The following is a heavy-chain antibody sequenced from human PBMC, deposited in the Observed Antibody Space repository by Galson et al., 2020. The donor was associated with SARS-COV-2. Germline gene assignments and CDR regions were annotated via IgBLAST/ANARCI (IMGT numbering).Heavy chain of an antibody. V-gene: IGHV3-49*03. D-gene: IGHD2-2*02. CDR3: TRIRIVVGAAIVYYAMDV. J-gene: IGHJ6*02. Sequence: GGSLRLSCTASGFTFGDYAMSWFRQAPGKGLEWVGFIRSKDYGETTQYAASVRGRFIISRDDSKSIAYLQMNSLKTEDTAVYYCTRIRIVVGAAIVYYAMDVCGQGTTVTVSS. CDR1: GFTFGDYA. CDR2: IRSKDYGETT.